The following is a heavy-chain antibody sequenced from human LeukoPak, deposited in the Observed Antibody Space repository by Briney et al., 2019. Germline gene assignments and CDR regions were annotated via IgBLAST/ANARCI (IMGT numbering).Heavy chain of an antibody. D-gene: IGHD6-6*01. CDR1: GFTFSSYG. J-gene: IGHJ4*02. V-gene: IGHV3-30*18. Sequence: PGRSLRLSCAASGFTFSSYGMHWVRQAPGKGLEWVAVISYDGSNKYYADSVKGRFTISRDNSKNTLYLQMNSLRAEDTAVYYCAKDEYSSSFDYWGQGTLATVSS. CDR2: ISYDGSNK. CDR3: AKDEYSSSFDY.